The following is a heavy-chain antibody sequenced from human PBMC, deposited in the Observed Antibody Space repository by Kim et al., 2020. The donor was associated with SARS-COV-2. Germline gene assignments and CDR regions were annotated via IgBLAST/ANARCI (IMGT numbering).Heavy chain of an antibody. J-gene: IGHJ4*02. D-gene: IGHD6-19*01. V-gene: IGHV1-3*01. CDR2: NT. CDR3: ARGSGWAFDY. Sequence: NTKLSQKFQGRVSITRDTYASTAYMELTSLRSEDTAIYYCARGSGWAFDYWGQGTLVTVAS.